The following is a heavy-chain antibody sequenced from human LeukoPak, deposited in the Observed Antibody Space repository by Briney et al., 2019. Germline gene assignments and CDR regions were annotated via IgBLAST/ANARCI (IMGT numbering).Heavy chain of an antibody. Sequence: SVKVSCKASGGTSSSYAISWVRQAPGQGLEWMGGIIPIFGTANYAQKFQGRVTITADESTSTAYMELSGLRSEDTAVYYCARPPVPGYSGYDCRFDYWGQGTLVTVSS. CDR2: IIPIFGTA. CDR3: ARPPVPGYSGYDCRFDY. D-gene: IGHD5-12*01. V-gene: IGHV1-69*13. CDR1: GGTSSSYA. J-gene: IGHJ4*02.